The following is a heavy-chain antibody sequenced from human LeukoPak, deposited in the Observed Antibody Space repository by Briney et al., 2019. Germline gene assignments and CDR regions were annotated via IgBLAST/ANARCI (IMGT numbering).Heavy chain of an antibody. Sequence: GGSLRLFCAASGYTFGNYAMTWVRQAPGKRLEWVSGISHNGDRIYYADSVKGRFTISRDNSKNTLYLQMNSLRPEDTALYYCTKDSVAAAGTAWFDPWGQGTLVTVSS. D-gene: IGHD6-13*01. V-gene: IGHV3-23*01. CDR2: ISHNGDRI. CDR1: GYTFGNYA. J-gene: IGHJ5*02. CDR3: TKDSVAAAGTAWFDP.